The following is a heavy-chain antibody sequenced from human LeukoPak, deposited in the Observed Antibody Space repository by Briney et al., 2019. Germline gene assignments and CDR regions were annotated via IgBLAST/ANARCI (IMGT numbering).Heavy chain of an antibody. D-gene: IGHD6-19*01. CDR2: IHPGGTI. J-gene: IGHJ4*02. V-gene: IGHV3-66*01. CDR1: GFTVSSKY. CDR3: AMYSSAWYAVY. Sequence: GGSLRLSCAASGFTVSSKYMGWVRQTPGKGLEWVSVIHPGGTIYYADSVKGTFTVSRDNSKNTLYLEMNTLRVEDTAVYYCAMYSSAWYAVYWGQGTLVTVSS.